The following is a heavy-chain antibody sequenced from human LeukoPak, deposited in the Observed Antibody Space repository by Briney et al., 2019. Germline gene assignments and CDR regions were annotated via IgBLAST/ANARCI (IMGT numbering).Heavy chain of an antibody. CDR2: IYSSGST. CDR3: ARSQISGNIGD. D-gene: IGHD4-23*01. Sequence: PSETLSLTCTVSGESINSFYWSWIRQPAGKGLEWIGRIYSSGSTNYSPSLKSRVTMSVDTSKNQFSLKLSSVTAADTAVYYCARSQISGNIGDWGQGTLVTVSS. J-gene: IGHJ4*02. V-gene: IGHV4-4*07. CDR1: GESINSFY.